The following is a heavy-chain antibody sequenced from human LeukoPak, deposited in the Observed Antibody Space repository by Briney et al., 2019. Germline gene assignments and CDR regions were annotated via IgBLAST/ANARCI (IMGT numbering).Heavy chain of an antibody. D-gene: IGHD5-18*01. CDR1: GGSFSGYY. CDR3: ASRERGYSYPPIFDP. V-gene: IGHV4-34*01. J-gene: IGHJ5*02. Sequence: SETLSLTCAVYGGSFSGYYWSWIRQPPGKGLEWIGEINHSGSTNYNPSLKSRVTISVDTSKNQFSLKLSSVTAADTAVYYWASRERGYSYPPIFDPWGQGTLVTVSS. CDR2: INHSGST.